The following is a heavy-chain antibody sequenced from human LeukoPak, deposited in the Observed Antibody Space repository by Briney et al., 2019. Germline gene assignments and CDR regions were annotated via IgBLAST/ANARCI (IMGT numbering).Heavy chain of an antibody. CDR1: GFSSTSYA. Sequence: QPGGSLRLSCTTSGFSSTSYAMSWVRLAPGKGLEWVSLISASGASTYYADSVKGRLTISRDNSKNMVYLQMNSLRVEDTAVYYCARQPAGYSYGAGAFDIWGQGTMVTAS. V-gene: IGHV3-23*01. J-gene: IGHJ3*02. D-gene: IGHD5-18*01. CDR3: ARQPAGYSYGAGAFDI. CDR2: ISASGAST.